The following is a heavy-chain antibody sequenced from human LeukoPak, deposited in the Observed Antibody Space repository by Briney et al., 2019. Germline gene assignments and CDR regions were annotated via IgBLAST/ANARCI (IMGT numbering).Heavy chain of an antibody. J-gene: IGHJ4*02. Sequence: RGSLRLSCAASGFTFSSYSMNWVRQAPGKGLEWVSSISSSSSYIYYADSVKGRFTISRDNAKNSLYLQMNSLRAEDTAVYYCARVVVVAATDYFDYWGQGTLVTVSS. CDR2: ISSSSSYI. D-gene: IGHD2-15*01. V-gene: IGHV3-21*01. CDR3: ARVVVVAATDYFDY. CDR1: GFTFSSYS.